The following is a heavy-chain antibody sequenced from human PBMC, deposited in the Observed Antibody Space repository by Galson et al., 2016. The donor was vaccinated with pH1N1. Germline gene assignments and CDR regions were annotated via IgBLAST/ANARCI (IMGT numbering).Heavy chain of an antibody. CDR3: ARGGDCSGGSCYSGASDY. V-gene: IGHV1-18*01. D-gene: IGHD2-15*01. CDR2: ISGYNGNT. CDR1: GYTFTSYG. J-gene: IGHJ4*02. Sequence: SVKVSCKASGYTFTSYGISWVRQAPGQGLEWMGRISGYNGNTNYAQKVQGRVTMTTDTSTSTTYMELRSLRSDDTAVYYCARGGDCSGGSCYSGASDYWGQGTLVTVSS.